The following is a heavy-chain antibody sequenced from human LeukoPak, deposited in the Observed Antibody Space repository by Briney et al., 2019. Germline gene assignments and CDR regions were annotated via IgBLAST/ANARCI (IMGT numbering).Heavy chain of an antibody. J-gene: IGHJ4*02. V-gene: IGHV3-30-3*01. D-gene: IGHD5-12*01. Sequence: PGRSLRLSCAASGFTFSSYVMHWVRQAPGKGLEWVAVISYDGSNKYYADSVKGRFTISRDNSKNTLYLQMNSLRAGDTAVYYCARASTWLTEGADYWGQGTLVTVSS. CDR2: ISYDGSNK. CDR1: GFTFSSYV. CDR3: ARASTWLTEGADY.